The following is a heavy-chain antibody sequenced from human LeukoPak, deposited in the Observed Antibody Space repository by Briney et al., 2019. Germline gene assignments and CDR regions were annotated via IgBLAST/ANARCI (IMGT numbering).Heavy chain of an antibody. D-gene: IGHD1-7*01. Sequence: PSETLSLTCAVYGGSFSGYYWSWIRQPPGKGLEWIGEINHSGSTNYNPSLKSRVSISVDTSKNQFSLKLSSVTAADTAVYYCARGRVCGPTGTSGGWFDPWGQGTLVTVSS. CDR3: ARGRVCGPTGTSGGWFDP. CDR2: INHSGST. CDR1: GGSFSGYY. V-gene: IGHV4-34*01. J-gene: IGHJ5*02.